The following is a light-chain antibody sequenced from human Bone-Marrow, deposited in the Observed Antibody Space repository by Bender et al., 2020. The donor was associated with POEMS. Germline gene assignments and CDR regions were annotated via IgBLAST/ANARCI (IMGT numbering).Light chain of an antibody. CDR2: EVD. Sequence: QSALTQPASVSGSPGQSITISCTGTSSDVGGYNFVSWYQQHPGKAPKLMIYEVDKRPSGVPDRFAGSKSGNTASLTVSGLQPEDEADYYCTSYAASNTWVFGPGTKVTVL. V-gene: IGLV2-8*01. J-gene: IGLJ1*01. CDR3: TSYAASNTWV. CDR1: SSDVGGYNF.